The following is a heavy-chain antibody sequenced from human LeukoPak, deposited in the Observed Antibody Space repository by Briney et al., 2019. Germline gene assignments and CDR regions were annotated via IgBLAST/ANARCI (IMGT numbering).Heavy chain of an antibody. V-gene: IGHV3-74*01. CDR2: INSDGSST. CDR3: ARRRRCSTSCYVDLDY. J-gene: IGHJ4*02. D-gene: IGHD2-2*01. CDR1: GFTFSSYW. Sequence: GGSLRLSCAASGFTFSSYWMHWVRQAPGKGLVWVSRINSDGSSTSYADSVKGRFTISRDNAKNTLCLQMNSLRAEDTAVYYCARRRRCSTSCYVDLDYWGQGTLVTVSS.